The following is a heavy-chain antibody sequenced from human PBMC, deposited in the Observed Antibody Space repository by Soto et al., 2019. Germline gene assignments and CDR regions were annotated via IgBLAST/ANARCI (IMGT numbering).Heavy chain of an antibody. CDR1: GFSMSGYS. CDR3: VRDRDLGGDMAHGDF. Sequence: GSLRLSCEASGFSMSGYSMCWVRQSAGKGLERLAYITVVTGNTRYADSVKGRFTISADRGRNSVFLQLNSLRDEDTAVYYCVRDRDLGGDMAHGDFWGQGTLVTVSS. D-gene: IGHD2-21*01. V-gene: IGHV3-48*02. CDR2: ITVVTGNT. J-gene: IGHJ4*01.